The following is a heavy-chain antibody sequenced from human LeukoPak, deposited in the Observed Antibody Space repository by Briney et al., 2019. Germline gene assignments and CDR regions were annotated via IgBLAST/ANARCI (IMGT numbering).Heavy chain of an antibody. V-gene: IGHV4-39*01. Sequence: PSETLSLTCTVSGGSISSSSYYWGWIRQPPGKGLEWIGSIYYSGSTYYNPSLKSRVTISVDTSKNQSSLKLSSVTAADTAVYYCASGGSCSALCLGNYWGQGTLVTVSS. D-gene: IGHD2-15*01. CDR1: GGSISSSSYY. CDR3: ASGGSCSALCLGNY. J-gene: IGHJ4*02. CDR2: IYYSGST.